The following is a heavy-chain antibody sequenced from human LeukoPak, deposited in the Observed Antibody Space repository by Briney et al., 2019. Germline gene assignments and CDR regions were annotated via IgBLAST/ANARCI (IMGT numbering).Heavy chain of an antibody. D-gene: IGHD3-22*01. V-gene: IGHV3-30*02. CDR2: IRYDGSNK. CDR1: GFTFSSYG. CDR3: AKDFSVYYYDSRVLDY. J-gene: IGHJ4*02. Sequence: GGSLRLSCAASGFTFSSYGMHWVRQAPGKGLEWVAFIRYDGSNKYYADSVKGRFTISRDNSKNTLYLQMNSLRAEDTAVYYCAKDFSVYYYDSRVLDYWGQGILVTVSS.